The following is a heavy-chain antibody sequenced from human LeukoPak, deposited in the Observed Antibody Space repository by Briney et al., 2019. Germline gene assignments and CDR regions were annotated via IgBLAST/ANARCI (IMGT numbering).Heavy chain of an antibody. CDR2: ISYDGSNK. D-gene: IGHD3-16*02. Sequence: GGSLRLSCAASGFTFSSYAMHWVRQAPGKGLEWVAVISYDGSNKYYADSVKGRFTISRDNSKNTLYLQMNSLRAEDTSVYYCARDEDVWGSSRYNGDGFPGYRGQGTLVTVSS. V-gene: IGHV3-30-3*01. J-gene: IGHJ4*02. CDR1: GFTFSSYA. CDR3: ARDEDVWGSSRYNGDGFPGY.